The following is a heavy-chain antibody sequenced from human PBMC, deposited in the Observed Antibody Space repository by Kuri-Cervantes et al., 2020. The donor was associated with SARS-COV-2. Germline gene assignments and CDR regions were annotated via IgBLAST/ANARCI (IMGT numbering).Heavy chain of an antibody. CDR3: AREGVVGLVDY. CDR1: GYTFTSYD. Sequence: ASVKVSCKASGYTFTSYDINWVRQATGQGLEWMGWMNPNSGNTGYAQKLQGRVTMTTDTSASTAYMELRSLRSDDTAVYYCAREGVVGLVDYWGQGTLVTVSS. J-gene: IGHJ4*02. D-gene: IGHD1-26*01. V-gene: IGHV1-8*01. CDR2: MNPNSGNT.